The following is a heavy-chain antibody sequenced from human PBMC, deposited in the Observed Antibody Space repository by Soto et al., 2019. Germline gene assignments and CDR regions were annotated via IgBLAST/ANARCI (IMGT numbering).Heavy chain of an antibody. D-gene: IGHD3-22*01. CDR1: GGTFSSYA. Sequence: QVQLVQSGAEVKKPGSSVKVSCKASGGTFSSYAISWVRQAPGQGLEWMGGIIPIFGAANYAQKFQGRVTITADESTSTAYMELSSLRSEDTAVYYCARGIYDSSGYYYGRFRFWGQGTLVTVSS. V-gene: IGHV1-69*01. CDR2: IIPIFGAA. J-gene: IGHJ4*02. CDR3: ARGIYDSSGYYYGRFRF.